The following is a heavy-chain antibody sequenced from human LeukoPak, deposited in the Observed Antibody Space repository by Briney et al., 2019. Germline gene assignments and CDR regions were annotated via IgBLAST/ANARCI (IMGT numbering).Heavy chain of an antibody. CDR2: IRYDGSNK. Sequence: GGSLRLSCAASGFTFSSYGMHWVRQAPGKGLEWVAFIRYDGSNKYYADSVKGRFTISRDNSKNTLYLQMNSLRAEDTAVYYCAKDLFGDLSVGATQPNWFDPWGQGTLVTVSS. CDR1: GFTFSSYG. V-gene: IGHV3-30*02. CDR3: AKDLFGDLSVGATQPNWFDP. D-gene: IGHD1-26*01. J-gene: IGHJ5*02.